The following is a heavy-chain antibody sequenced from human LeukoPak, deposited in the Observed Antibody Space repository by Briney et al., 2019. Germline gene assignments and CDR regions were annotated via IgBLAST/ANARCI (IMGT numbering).Heavy chain of an antibody. Sequence: ASETLSLTCTVSGGSISSYYWSWIRQPPGKGLEWIGYIYYSGSTNYNPSLKSRVTISVDTSKNQFSLKLSSVTAADTAVYYCARGLGIAAAGYFDYWGQGTLVTVSS. J-gene: IGHJ4*02. D-gene: IGHD6-13*01. CDR1: GGSISSYY. CDR2: IYYSGST. V-gene: IGHV4-59*12. CDR3: ARGLGIAAAGYFDY.